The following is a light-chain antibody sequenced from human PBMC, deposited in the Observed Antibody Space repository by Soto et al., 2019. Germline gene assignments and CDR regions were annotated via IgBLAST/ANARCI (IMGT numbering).Light chain of an antibody. CDR1: QGIRSY. Sequence: DILMTQSPSSLSASVGDRITITCRASQGIRSYLSWYQQKPGKAPKLLIHVASNLQSGVPSRFSGSGSGTDFTLSISFLQPEDSATYYCQQSHTFPRTFGQGTKVEI. V-gene: IGKV1-39*01. CDR2: VAS. CDR3: QQSHTFPRT. J-gene: IGKJ1*01.